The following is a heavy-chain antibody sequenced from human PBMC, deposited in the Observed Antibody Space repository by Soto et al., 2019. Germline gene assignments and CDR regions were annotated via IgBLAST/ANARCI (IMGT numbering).Heavy chain of an antibody. J-gene: IGHJ2*01. D-gene: IGHD1-1*01. Sequence: QVQLVQSGAEVKKPGASVKVSCKASGYTFTSYDINWVRQATGQGLEWMGWMNPNSGNTGYAQKFQGRVTMTRNTSISTAYMELSSLRSEDTAVYYCARRNLRERWLQSTTDWYFDLWGRGTLVTVSS. CDR1: GYTFTSYD. CDR2: MNPNSGNT. V-gene: IGHV1-8*01. CDR3: ARRNLRERWLQSTTDWYFDL.